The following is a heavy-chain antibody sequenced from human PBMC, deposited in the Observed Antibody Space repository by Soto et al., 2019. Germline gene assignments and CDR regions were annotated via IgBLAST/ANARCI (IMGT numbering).Heavy chain of an antibody. V-gene: IGHV4-59*01. J-gene: IGHJ6*04. CDR1: GGSISSYY. CDR2: IYYSGST. D-gene: IGHD3-3*01. CDR3: ARGNYDFWSGYSYGIDV. Sequence: SETLSLTCTVSGGSISSYYLSWIRQPPGKGLEWIGYIYYSGSTNYNPSLNSRVTISVDTSKNQFSLKLSSVTAADTAVYSCARGNYDFWSGYSYGIDVRDKGTRVTVSS.